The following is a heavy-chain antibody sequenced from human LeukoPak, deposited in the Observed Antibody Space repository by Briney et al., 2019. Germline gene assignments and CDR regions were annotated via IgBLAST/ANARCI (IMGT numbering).Heavy chain of an antibody. CDR3: ARLWFGELLSY. D-gene: IGHD3-10*01. CDR2: INHSGST. J-gene: IGHJ4*02. V-gene: IGHV4-34*01. Sequence: SETLSLTCAVYGGSFSGYYWSWIRQPPGKGLEWIGEINHSGSTNYSPSLKSRVTISVDTSKNQFSLKLSSVTAADTAVYYCARLWFGELLSYWGQGTLVTVSS. CDR1: GGSFSGYY.